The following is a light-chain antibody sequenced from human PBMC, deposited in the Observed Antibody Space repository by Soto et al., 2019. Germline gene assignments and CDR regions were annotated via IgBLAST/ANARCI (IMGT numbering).Light chain of an antibody. CDR1: SSDIGVYNY. Sequence: QSALAQPASVSGSPGQSITSSCTGTSSDIGVYNYVSWYQQHPGKAPKLMIYEVNNRPSGVSNRLSGSKSGNTASLTISGLQAEDEADYYCSSYTTSNTYVLGTGTKVTVL. J-gene: IGLJ1*01. CDR3: SSYTTSNTYV. CDR2: EVN. V-gene: IGLV2-14*01.